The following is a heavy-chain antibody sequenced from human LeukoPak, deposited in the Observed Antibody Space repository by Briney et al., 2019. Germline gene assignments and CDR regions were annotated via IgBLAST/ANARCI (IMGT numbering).Heavy chain of an antibody. CDR1: GDSLTSGSRY. J-gene: IGHJ6*04. CDR2: CYSSTRT. CDR3: ARCMSELDYGDYAYYYHMDV. D-gene: IGHD4-17*01. Sequence: SQTLSLTCTVSGDSLTSGSRYWSWIRQPAGEGLDWIGHCYSSTRTTYNPSLESRVTISGDTAKNQFSLKLDSVTAADTAVYFCARCMSELDYGDYAYYYHMDVWGKGTTVTVSS. V-gene: IGHV4-61*09.